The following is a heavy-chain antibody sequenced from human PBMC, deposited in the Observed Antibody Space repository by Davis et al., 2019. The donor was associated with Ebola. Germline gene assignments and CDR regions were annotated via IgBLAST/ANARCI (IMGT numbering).Heavy chain of an antibody. J-gene: IGHJ5*02. D-gene: IGHD5-24*01. CDR3: ARDQFRAGINWFDP. V-gene: IGHV3-21*01. CDR1: GFTFSSYS. Sequence: PGGSLRLSCAASGFTFSSYSMNWVRQAPGKGLEWVSSISSSSSYIYYADSVKGRFTISRDNAKNSLYLQMNSLRAEDTAVYYCARDQFRAGINWFDPWGQGTLVTVSS. CDR2: ISSSSSYI.